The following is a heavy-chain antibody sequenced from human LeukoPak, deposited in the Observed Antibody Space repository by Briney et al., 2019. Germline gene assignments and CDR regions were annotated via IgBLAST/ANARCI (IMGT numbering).Heavy chain of an antibody. J-gene: IGHJ4*02. Sequence: GGSLRLSCAASGFTFSSYWMSWVRQAPGKGLEWVSAISGSGGSTYYADSVKGRFTISRDNSKNTLYLQMNSLRAEDTAVYYCAKAVCSSTSCYTDYWGQGTLVTVSS. CDR1: GFTFSSYW. CDR3: AKAVCSSTSCYTDY. CDR2: ISGSGGST. V-gene: IGHV3-23*01. D-gene: IGHD2-2*02.